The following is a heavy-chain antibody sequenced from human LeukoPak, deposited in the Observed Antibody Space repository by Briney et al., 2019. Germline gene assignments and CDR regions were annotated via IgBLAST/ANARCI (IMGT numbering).Heavy chain of an antibody. V-gene: IGHV1-69*05. Sequence: GASVKVSCTASGGTFSSYAISWVRQAPGQGLEWMGGIIPIFGTANYAQKFQGRVTITTDESTSTAYMELSSLRSEDTAVYYCAGASGAMGATHAFDIWGQGTMVTVSS. D-gene: IGHD1-26*01. CDR2: IIPIFGTA. J-gene: IGHJ3*02. CDR1: GGTFSSYA. CDR3: AGASGAMGATHAFDI.